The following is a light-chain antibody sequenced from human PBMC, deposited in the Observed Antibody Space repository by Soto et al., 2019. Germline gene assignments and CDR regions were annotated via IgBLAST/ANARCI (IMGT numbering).Light chain of an antibody. V-gene: IGKV3-20*01. CDR2: DAS. CDR1: QTVRNNY. CDR3: QQFSSYPLT. Sequence: EIVLTQSPGPLSLSPGERATLSCRASQTVRNNYLAWYQQKPGQAPRLLIYDASSRATGIPDRFSGGGSGTDFTLTISRLEPEDFAVYYCQQFSSYPLTVGGGTKVDIK. J-gene: IGKJ4*01.